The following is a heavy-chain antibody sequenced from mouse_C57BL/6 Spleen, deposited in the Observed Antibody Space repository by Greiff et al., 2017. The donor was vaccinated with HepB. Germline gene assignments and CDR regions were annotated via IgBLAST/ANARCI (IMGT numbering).Heavy chain of an antibody. CDR2: ISNGGGST. Sequence: DVKLVESGGGLVQPGGSLKLSCAASGFTFSDYYMYWVRQTPEKRLEWVAYISNGGGSTYYPDTVKGRFTISRDNAKNTLYLQMSRLKSEDTAMYYCARQGGNSWFAYWGQGTLVTVSA. D-gene: IGHD2-1*01. CDR3: ARQGGNSWFAY. CDR1: GFTFSDYY. J-gene: IGHJ3*01. V-gene: IGHV5-12*01.